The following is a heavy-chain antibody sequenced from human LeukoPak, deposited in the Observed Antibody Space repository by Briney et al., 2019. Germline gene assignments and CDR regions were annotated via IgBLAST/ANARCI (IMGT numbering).Heavy chain of an antibody. CDR2: ISSSGSYI. Sequence: GGSLRLSCAASAFTFSSYSMNWVRQAPGKGVEGGSSISSSGSYIYYADSVKGRFTISRDNSKTTLYLKMNSLRAEDTAVYYCAKGRLPYYYYMDVWGKGTTVTISS. CDR1: AFTFSSYS. V-gene: IGHV3-21*04. CDR3: AKGRLPYYYYMDV. J-gene: IGHJ6*03.